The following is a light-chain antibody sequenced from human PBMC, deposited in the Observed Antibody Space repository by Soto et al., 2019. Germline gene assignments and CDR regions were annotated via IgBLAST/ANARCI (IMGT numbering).Light chain of an antibody. CDR3: LLFYTDIRV. V-gene: IGLV7-46*01. J-gene: IGLJ2*01. Sequence: QTVVTQEPSLTVSPGGTVTLTCGSSTGAVTSGHYPYWFQQKPGQAPRTLIYDTTNKHSWTPARFSGSLLGGKAALTLSGAQPEDEAEYYCLLFYTDIRVFGGGTKVTVL. CDR1: TGAVTSGHY. CDR2: DTT.